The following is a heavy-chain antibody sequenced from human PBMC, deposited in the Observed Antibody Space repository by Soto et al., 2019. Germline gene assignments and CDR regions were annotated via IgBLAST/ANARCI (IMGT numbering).Heavy chain of an antibody. J-gene: IGHJ4*02. CDR2: IYHSGST. D-gene: IGHD3-16*01. V-gene: IGHV4-30-2*01. CDR1: GGSISSGGYS. Sequence: QLQLQESGSGLVKPSQTLSLTCAVSGGSISSGGYSWSWIRQPPGKGLEWIGSIYHSGSTYYNPSLKSRVTISVDRSKNQCSLKLSSVTAADTAVYYCARLYEDGDSGGGGYFDYWGQGSLVTVSS. CDR3: ARLYEDGDSGGGGYFDY.